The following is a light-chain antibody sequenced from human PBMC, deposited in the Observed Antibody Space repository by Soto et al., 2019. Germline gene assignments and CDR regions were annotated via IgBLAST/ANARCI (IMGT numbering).Light chain of an antibody. J-gene: IGKJ1*01. CDR1: QSITTW. CDR3: QQYDSYSLT. V-gene: IGKV1-5*01. CDR2: DAS. Sequence: DIQMTQSPSTLSSSVGDRVIITCRASQSITTWLAWYQQKPGKAPKRLIYDASSLESGVRSRFSGSGSATEFTLTIGSPPTDAFATYYWQQYDSYSLTLGKGTKV.